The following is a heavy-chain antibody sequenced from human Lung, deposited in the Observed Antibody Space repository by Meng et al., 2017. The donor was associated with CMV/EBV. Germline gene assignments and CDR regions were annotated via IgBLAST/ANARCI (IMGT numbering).Heavy chain of an antibody. J-gene: IGHJ4*02. CDR3: AREAETANDY. V-gene: IGHV1-2*02. Sequence: SVXVSCKASGYTFADYFIHWVRQAPGQGLEWMGRINPRGGGPNYVQKYQDRVTLTMDTSITTAYLEMSGLTSDDTAVYYCAREAETANDYWGQGTLVTV. D-gene: IGHD5-18*01. CDR1: GYTFADYF. CDR2: INPRGGGP.